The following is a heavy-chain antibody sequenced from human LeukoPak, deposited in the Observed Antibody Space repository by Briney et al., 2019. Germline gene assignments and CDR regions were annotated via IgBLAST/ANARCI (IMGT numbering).Heavy chain of an antibody. V-gene: IGHV4-30-4*08. Sequence: SETLSLTCTVSGGSISSYYWSWIRQPPGKGLEWIGYIYYSGSTYYNPSLKSRVTISVDTSKNQFSLKLSSVTAADTAVYYCARDFHDYGDYYYYYGMDVWGQGTTVTVSS. CDR3: ARDFHDYGDYYYYYGMDV. J-gene: IGHJ6*02. CDR2: IYYSGST. CDR1: GGSISSYY. D-gene: IGHD4-17*01.